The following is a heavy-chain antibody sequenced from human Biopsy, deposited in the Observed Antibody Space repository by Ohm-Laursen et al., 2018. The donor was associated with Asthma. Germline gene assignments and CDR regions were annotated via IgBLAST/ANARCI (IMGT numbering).Heavy chain of an antibody. CDR2: IIPMYGVP. J-gene: IGHJ6*02. V-gene: IGHV1-69*13. CDR1: GGTFSTYA. CDR3: ARVDAIMISGDFYFYSGFDL. D-gene: IGHD3-16*01. Sequence: GASVKVSCNASGGTFSTYAFNWVRQAPGQGLEWMGGIIPMYGVPKAAQKFQDRVTITADESTSTAYMEMSSLRSEDTAVYYCARVDAIMISGDFYFYSGFDLWGQGTTVRVSS.